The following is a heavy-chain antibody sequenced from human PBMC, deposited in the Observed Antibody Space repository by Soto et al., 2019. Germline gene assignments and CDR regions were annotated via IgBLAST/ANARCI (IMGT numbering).Heavy chain of an antibody. Sequence: GGSPKLSCAASGFGFSPYSMNWVRQAPGKGLEWVSYISSGSTIYMYYADSVKGRFTISRDNAKNSLYLQLNDLRAEDTAVYYCARSDYASGSYFDHWGQGILVTVSS. CDR3: ARSDYASGSYFDH. J-gene: IGHJ5*02. V-gene: IGHV3-21*01. CDR2: ISSGSTIYM. D-gene: IGHD3-10*01. CDR1: GFGFSPYS.